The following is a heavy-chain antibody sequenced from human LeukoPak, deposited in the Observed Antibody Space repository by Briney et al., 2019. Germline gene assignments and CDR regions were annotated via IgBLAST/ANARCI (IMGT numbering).Heavy chain of an antibody. CDR3: ARELERLFDP. Sequence: GGSLRLSRAASGFTFSSYGMHWVRQAPGKGLEWVAVISYDGSNKYYADSVKGRFTISRDNSKNTLYLQMNSLRAEDTAVYYCARELERLFDPWGQGTLVTVSS. V-gene: IGHV3-30*03. CDR1: GFTFSSYG. CDR2: ISYDGSNK. D-gene: IGHD1-1*01. J-gene: IGHJ5*02.